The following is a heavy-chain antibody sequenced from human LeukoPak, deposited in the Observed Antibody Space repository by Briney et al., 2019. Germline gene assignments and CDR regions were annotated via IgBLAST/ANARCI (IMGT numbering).Heavy chain of an antibody. V-gene: IGHV3-23*01. CDR1: GFTFSSYA. CDR3: AKDIHSSRRYHFDD. J-gene: IGHJ4*02. Sequence: GGSLRLSCAASGFTFSSYAMSWVRQAPGKGLVWVSPISGSGGSTYYADSVKGRITISRDNPKTTLYLQMHSCAANDTAVYSCAKDIHSSRRYHFDDWGQGTLVTVSS. D-gene: IGHD6-13*01. CDR2: ISGSGGST.